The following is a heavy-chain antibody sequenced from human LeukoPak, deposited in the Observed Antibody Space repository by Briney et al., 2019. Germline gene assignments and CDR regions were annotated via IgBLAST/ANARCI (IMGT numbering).Heavy chain of an antibody. V-gene: IGHV3-30*18. Sequence: GGSLRLSCAASGFTFSSYGMPWVRQAPGKGLEWVAVISYDGSNKYYADSVKGRFTISRDNSKNTLYLQMNSLRAEDTAVYYCAKGGESFDYWGQGTLVTVSS. CDR1: GFTFSSYG. CDR2: ISYDGSNK. J-gene: IGHJ4*02. D-gene: IGHD3-10*01. CDR3: AKGGESFDY.